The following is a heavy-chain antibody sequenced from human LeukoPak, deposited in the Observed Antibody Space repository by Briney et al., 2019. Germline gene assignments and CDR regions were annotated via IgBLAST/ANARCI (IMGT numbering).Heavy chain of an antibody. V-gene: IGHV3-53*01. Sequence: QTGGSLRLSCAVSGFTVSSNYMNWVRQAPGKGLEWVSVIHAGGTTFYADSVKGRFSISRDKSKNTVYLQMDSLRAEDTAVYYCAKRGAEVGASVAPGDYWGQGTLLTVSS. CDR3: AKRGAEVGASVAPGDY. CDR1: GFTVSSNY. CDR2: IHAGGTT. D-gene: IGHD1-26*01. J-gene: IGHJ4*02.